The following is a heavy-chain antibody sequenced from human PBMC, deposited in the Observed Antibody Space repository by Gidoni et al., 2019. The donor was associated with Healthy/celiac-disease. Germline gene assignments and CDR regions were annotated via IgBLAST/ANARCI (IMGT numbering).Heavy chain of an antibody. D-gene: IGHD1-26*01. Sequence: QVQLVESGGGVVQPGRSLNLSCAASGFTFPNHAMHWVRQAPGKGLEWVSLISNDGSSKIYADSVKGRFTFSRDNSKNTLYLQMDSLRPEDTAVYYCARDPGSSYPAEGMWDWGQGTLVIVSS. V-gene: IGHV3-30-3*01. CDR2: ISNDGSSK. CDR3: ARDPGSSYPAEGMWD. J-gene: IGHJ4*02. CDR1: GFTFPNHA.